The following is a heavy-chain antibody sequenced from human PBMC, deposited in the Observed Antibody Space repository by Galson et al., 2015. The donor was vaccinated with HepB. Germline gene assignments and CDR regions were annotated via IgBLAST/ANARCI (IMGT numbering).Heavy chain of an antibody. V-gene: IGHV3-33*08. Sequence: SLRLSCAASGFTFSSYNMNWVRQAPGKGLEWVAVIWYDGSNKYYADSVKGRFTISRDNSKNTLYLQMNSLRAEDTAVYYCARDRPAAAAFDIWGQGTMVTVS. J-gene: IGHJ3*02. CDR3: ARDRPAAAAFDI. D-gene: IGHD6-13*01. CDR1: GFTFSSYN. CDR2: IWYDGSNK.